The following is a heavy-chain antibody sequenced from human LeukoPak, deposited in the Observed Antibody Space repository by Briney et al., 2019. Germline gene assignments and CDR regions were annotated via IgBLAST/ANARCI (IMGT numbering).Heavy chain of an antibody. J-gene: IGHJ4*02. Sequence: PGGSLRLSCAASGFTFSSYAMHWVRQAPGKGLEWVAVISYDGSNKYCADSVKGRFTISRDNSKNTLYLQMNSLRAEDTAVYYCARGGSYGFFDYWGQGTLVTVSS. V-gene: IGHV3-30-3*01. CDR2: ISYDGSNK. CDR3: ARGGSYGFFDY. CDR1: GFTFSSYA. D-gene: IGHD5-18*01.